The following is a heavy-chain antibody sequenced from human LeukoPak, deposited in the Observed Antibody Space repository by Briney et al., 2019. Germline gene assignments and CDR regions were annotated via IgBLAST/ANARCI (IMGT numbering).Heavy chain of an antibody. CDR1: GYTFTSNY. V-gene: IGHV1-46*01. Sequence: ASVKVSCTASGYTFTSNYIHWVRQAPGQGLEWMGMIYPRNGSTSYAQKFQGRVTVTRDTSTSTVHMELSGLRSEGTAVYHCARDQEGFDYWGQGTLVTVSS. CDR2: IYPRNGST. CDR3: ARDQEGFDY. J-gene: IGHJ4*02.